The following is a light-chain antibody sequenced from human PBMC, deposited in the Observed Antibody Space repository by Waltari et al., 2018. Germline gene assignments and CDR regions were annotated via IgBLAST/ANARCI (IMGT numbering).Light chain of an antibody. Sequence: SYELTQPPSVSVPPVQTARTTCCGDALPRQYVYGYQQKSGQAPILVMYKDRERPSGIPGRFSGSSSGRTVTLTISGVQAEDEADYYCQSGDNSGTNRVLFGGGTKLTVL. CDR3: QSGDNSGTNRVL. V-gene: IGLV3-25*03. CDR2: KDR. J-gene: IGLJ2*01. CDR1: ALPRQY.